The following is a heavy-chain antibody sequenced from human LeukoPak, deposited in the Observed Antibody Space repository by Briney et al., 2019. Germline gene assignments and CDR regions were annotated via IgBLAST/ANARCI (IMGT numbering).Heavy chain of an antibody. CDR1: GLTGSHNY. V-gene: IGHV3-53*01. J-gene: IGHJ4*02. CDR2: IHTSGDT. D-gene: IGHD5-12*01. CDR3: ARDQGYSGYDSLDY. Sequence: GGSLRLSCAASGLTGSHNYVSWVRQAPGKGLEWVSAIHTSGDTCYADSVKGRFTISRDTSKNTLYLQINSLRAEDTAVYYCARDQGYSGYDSLDYWGQGTLVTVSS.